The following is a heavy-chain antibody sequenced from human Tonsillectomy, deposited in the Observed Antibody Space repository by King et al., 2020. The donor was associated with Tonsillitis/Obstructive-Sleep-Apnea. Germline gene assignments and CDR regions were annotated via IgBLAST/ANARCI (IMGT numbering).Heavy chain of an antibody. CDR3: AKDHLGSASYFDY. Sequence: VQLVEAGGGVVQPGRSLRLSCAASGFTFRYYAMHWVRQAPGKGLEWVAVISDDGSNKNYADSVKGRFTISRDNSKNTLYLQMNSLRAEDTAVYYCAKDHLGSASYFDYWGQGTLVTVSS. V-gene: IGHV3-30*04. J-gene: IGHJ4*02. CDR2: ISDDGSNK. CDR1: GFTFRYYA. D-gene: IGHD7-27*01.